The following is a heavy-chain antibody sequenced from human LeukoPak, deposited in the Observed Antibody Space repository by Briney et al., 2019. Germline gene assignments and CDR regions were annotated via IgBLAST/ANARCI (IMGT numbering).Heavy chain of an antibody. CDR1: GFAFSDYY. J-gene: IGHJ5*02. Sequence: GGSLRLSCAASGFAFSDYYMSWIRQAPGKGLEWVSYISSSSSYTNYADSVKGRFTISGDNAKNSLYLQMNSLRAEDTAVYYCAREGDDSSGYYGVNWFDPWGQGTLVTVSS. V-gene: IGHV3-11*05. CDR3: AREGDDSSGYYGVNWFDP. D-gene: IGHD3-22*01. CDR2: ISSSSSYT.